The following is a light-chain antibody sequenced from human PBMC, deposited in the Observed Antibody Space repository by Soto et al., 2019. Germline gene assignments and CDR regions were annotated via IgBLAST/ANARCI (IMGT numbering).Light chain of an antibody. CDR1: QIISSW. J-gene: IGKJ1*01. Sequence: DIQMTQSPSTLSASVGEKDTITCRASQIISSWLAWYQQKPGKAPKLLIYKASTLQSGVPSRFSGSGSGTEFTFAISSLQPDDSATYYCQQYNDNWTFGQGTKVDIK. CDR3: QQYNDNWT. V-gene: IGKV1-5*03. CDR2: KAS.